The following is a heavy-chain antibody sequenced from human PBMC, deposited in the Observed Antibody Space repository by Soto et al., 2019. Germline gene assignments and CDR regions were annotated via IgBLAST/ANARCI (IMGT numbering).Heavy chain of an antibody. V-gene: IGHV3-53*01. CDR3: ARVSAVAGLYYFDY. CDR2: IYSGGST. Sequence: EVQLVESGGGLIQPGGSLRLSCAASGFTVSSNYMSWVRQDTGEGLEWVSVIYSGGSTYYADSVKGRFTISRDNSKNTLYLQMNSLRAEDTAVYYCARVSAVAGLYYFDYWGQGTLVTVSS. D-gene: IGHD6-19*01. CDR1: GFTVSSNY. J-gene: IGHJ4*02.